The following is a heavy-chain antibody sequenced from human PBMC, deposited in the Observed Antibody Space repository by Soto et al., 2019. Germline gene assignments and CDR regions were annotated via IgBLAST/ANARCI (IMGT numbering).Heavy chain of an antibody. CDR3: ARDRPRDYSNYDYYYYGMDV. Sequence: ASVKVSCKASGYPFTSYGISGVRPAPGQGLEWMGWMSAYTGNTNYAQKLQGRVTMTTDTSTSTAYMELRSLRSDDTAVYYCARDRPRDYSNYDYYYYGMDVWGEGTTVTVPQ. CDR2: MSAYTGNT. D-gene: IGHD4-4*01. J-gene: IGHJ6*04. CDR1: GYPFTSYG. V-gene: IGHV1-18*01.